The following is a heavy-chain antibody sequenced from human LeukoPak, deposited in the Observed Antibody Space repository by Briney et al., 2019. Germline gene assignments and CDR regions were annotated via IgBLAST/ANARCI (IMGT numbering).Heavy chain of an antibody. CDR2: IYHSGST. J-gene: IGHJ4*02. V-gene: IGHV4-4*02. Sequence: PSETLSLTCAVPGGSISSSNWWSWVRQPPGKGLEWIGDIYHSGSTSYNPSLKSRVTISVDKSKNQFSLKLSSVTAADTAVYYCATAGEYYDSSGSLDYWGQGTLVTVSS. D-gene: IGHD3-22*01. CDR3: ATAGEYYDSSGSLDY. CDR1: GGSISSSNW.